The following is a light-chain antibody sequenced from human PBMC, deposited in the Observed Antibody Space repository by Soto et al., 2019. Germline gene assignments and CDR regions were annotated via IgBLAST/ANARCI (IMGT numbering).Light chain of an antibody. Sequence: QSVLTQPPSVSGAPGQRVTISCTGSSSNIGAGYDVHWYQQLPGTAPKLLIYGNSNRPSGVPDRFSGSKSGTSASLAITGLQAEDEADYYCQSYDRSLSGSSVFGTGPKVTVL. CDR1: SSNIGAGYD. CDR3: QSYDRSLSGSSV. V-gene: IGLV1-40*01. CDR2: GNS. J-gene: IGLJ1*01.